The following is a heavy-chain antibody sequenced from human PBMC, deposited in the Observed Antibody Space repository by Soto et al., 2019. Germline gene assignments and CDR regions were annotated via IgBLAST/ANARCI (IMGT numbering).Heavy chain of an antibody. D-gene: IGHD3-10*01. CDR2: ISYDGSIK. V-gene: IGHV3-30-3*01. CDR1: GFTFSSHS. J-gene: IGHJ4*02. Sequence: QVQLVESGGGVVQPGRSLRLSCAASGFTFSSHSIQWVRQAPGKGLEWVAVISYDGSIKYYADSVKGRFTISRDNSKNTEYLQMNSMRAEDTAVFYCAREWSTSGDLDYWGQGTLVSVSS. CDR3: AREWSTSGDLDY.